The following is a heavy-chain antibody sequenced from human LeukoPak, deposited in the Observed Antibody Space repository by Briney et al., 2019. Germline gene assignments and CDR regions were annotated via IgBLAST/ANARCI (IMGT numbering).Heavy chain of an antibody. Sequence: SETLSLTCTVSGGSISSYYWSWIRQPPQKGLEWIGYMYYSGSTNYNPSLKSRVTISVDTSKNQFSLKLSSVTAADTAVYYCARGDSSSWFFFDYRGQGTLVTVSS. V-gene: IGHV4-59*01. J-gene: IGHJ4*02. D-gene: IGHD6-13*01. CDR1: GGSISSYY. CDR2: MYYSGST. CDR3: ARGDSSSWFFFDY.